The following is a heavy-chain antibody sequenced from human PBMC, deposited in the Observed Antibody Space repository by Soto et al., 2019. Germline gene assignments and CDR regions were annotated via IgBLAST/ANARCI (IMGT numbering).Heavy chain of an antibody. V-gene: IGHV3-48*01. CDR1: GFTFSSYS. D-gene: IGHD6-13*01. Sequence: GGSLRLSCAASGFTFSSYSMNWVRQAPGKGLEWVSYISSSSSTIYYADSVKGRFTISRDNAKNSLYLQMNSLRAEDTAVYYCARDPSYSSSWYGLTGSFDYWGQGTLVTVSS. CDR2: ISSSSSTI. CDR3: ARDPSYSSSWYGLTGSFDY. J-gene: IGHJ4*02.